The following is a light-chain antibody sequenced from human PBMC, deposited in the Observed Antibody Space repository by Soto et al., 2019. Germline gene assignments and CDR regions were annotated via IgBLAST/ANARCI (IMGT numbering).Light chain of an antibody. CDR2: SNN. J-gene: IGLJ2*01. CDR3: AAWDDSLNVV. V-gene: IGLV1-44*01. CDR1: SSNIGSNT. Sequence: QSVLPQPPSASGTPGQRVTISCSGSSSNIGSNTVNWYQQLPGTAPKLLIYSNNQRPSGVPDRFSGSKSVTSASLAISGLQSEDEADYYCAAWDDSLNVVFGGGTKLTVL.